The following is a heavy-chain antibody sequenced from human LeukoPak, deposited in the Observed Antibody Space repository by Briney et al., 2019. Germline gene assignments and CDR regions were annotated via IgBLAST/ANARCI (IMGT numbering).Heavy chain of an antibody. Sequence: SETLSLTCTVSGGSISSGGYYWSWIRQHPGKGLEWIGYIYYSGSTYYNPSLKSRVTISVDTSKNQFSLKLSSVTAGDTAVYYCARLALQDYFYDYWGQGTLVTVSS. D-gene: IGHD2/OR15-2a*01. CDR1: GGSISSGGYY. CDR3: ARLALQDYFYDY. V-gene: IGHV4-31*03. CDR2: IYYSGST. J-gene: IGHJ4*02.